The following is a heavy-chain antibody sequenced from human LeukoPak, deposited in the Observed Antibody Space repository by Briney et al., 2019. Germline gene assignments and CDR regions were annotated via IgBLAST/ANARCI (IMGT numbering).Heavy chain of an antibody. J-gene: IGHJ6*02. D-gene: IGHD6-13*01. CDR1: GFTFSSYA. V-gene: IGHV3-30*14. CDR3: ARAAAGRAYYHYGMDV. CDR2: ISDDGSNK. Sequence: GGSLRLSCAASGFTFSSYAMHWVRQAPGKGLEWVAVISDDGSNKYYADSVKGRFTISRDNSKNTLDLQMNSLRAEDTAVYYCARAAAGRAYYHYGMDVWGQGTTVTVSS.